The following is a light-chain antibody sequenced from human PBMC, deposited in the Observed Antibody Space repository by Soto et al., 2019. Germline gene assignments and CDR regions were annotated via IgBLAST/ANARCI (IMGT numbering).Light chain of an antibody. Sequence: QSVLTQPPSASETPGQRVTISCSGSSSNIGSNYVYWFQQLPGTVPRLLIYGNNNRPSGVPDRFSGSKSGTSASLAITGLQAEDEADHYCQSYDSTLSGYVFGIGTKVTV. V-gene: IGLV1-40*01. CDR1: SSNIGSNY. CDR2: GNN. J-gene: IGLJ1*01. CDR3: QSYDSTLSGYV.